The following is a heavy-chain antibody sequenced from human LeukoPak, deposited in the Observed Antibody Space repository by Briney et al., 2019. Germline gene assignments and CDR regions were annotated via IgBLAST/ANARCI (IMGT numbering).Heavy chain of an antibody. CDR1: GGSLSGNY. D-gene: IGHD3-10*02. V-gene: IGHV4-34*01. J-gene: IGHJ6*02. CDR3: ARHNDYYVVGGMDV. CDR2: INHSGNT. Sequence: SETLSLTCVVYGGSLSGNYWSWIRQPPGKGLEWIGEINHSGNTNYNPSLKSRVTISVDTSKNQFSLKLSSVTAADTAVYYCARHNDYYVVGGMDVWGQGTTVTVSS.